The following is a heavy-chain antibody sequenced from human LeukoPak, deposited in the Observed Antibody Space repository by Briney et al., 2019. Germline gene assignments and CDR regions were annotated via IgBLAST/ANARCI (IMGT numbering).Heavy chain of an antibody. CDR1: GGTLSTYA. J-gene: IGHJ4*02. CDR3: ARDCSGSSCYWIH. V-gene: IGHV1-18*01. CDR2: ISAYNGNT. D-gene: IGHD2-15*01. Sequence: ASVKVSCKASGGTLSTYAISWVRQAPGQGLEWLGYISAYNGNTNYAQKVQGRITMTTDTSTSTAYMEMRSLRSDDTAVYYCARDCSGSSCYWIHWGQGTLVTVSS.